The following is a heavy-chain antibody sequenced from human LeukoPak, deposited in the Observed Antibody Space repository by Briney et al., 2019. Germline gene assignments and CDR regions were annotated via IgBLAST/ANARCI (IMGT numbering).Heavy chain of an antibody. CDR1: GFTFSSYW. V-gene: IGHV3-7*01. Sequence: GGSLRLSCAASGFTFSSYWMSWVRQAPGKGLEWVANIKQDGSEKYYVDSVKGRFTISRDNAKNSLYLQMNSLRAEDTAVYYCARAGYCSSTSYYYYYYMDVWGKGTTVTVSS. J-gene: IGHJ6*03. CDR3: ARAGYCSSTSYYYYYYMDV. CDR2: IKQDGSEK. D-gene: IGHD2-2*01.